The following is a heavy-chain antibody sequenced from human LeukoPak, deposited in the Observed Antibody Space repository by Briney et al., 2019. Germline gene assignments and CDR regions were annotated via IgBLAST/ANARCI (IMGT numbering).Heavy chain of an antibody. Sequence: GGSLRLSCAASGFTVSSDYMSWVRQAPGKGLEWVSSISSSSSYIYYADSVKGRFTISRDNAKNSLYLQMNSLRAEDTAVYYCARDGVYDSSGYYYPDDAFDIWGQGTMVTVSS. CDR3: ARDGVYDSSGYYYPDDAFDI. J-gene: IGHJ3*02. CDR2: ISSSSSYI. CDR1: GFTVSSDY. D-gene: IGHD3-22*01. V-gene: IGHV3-21*01.